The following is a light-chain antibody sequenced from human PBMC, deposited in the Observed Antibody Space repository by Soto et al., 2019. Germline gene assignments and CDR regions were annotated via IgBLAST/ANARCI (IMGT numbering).Light chain of an antibody. Sequence: EIVMTQSPATLSVSPGERATLSCRASQSVSSNLAWYQQKAGQAPRLLIYGASTRATGIPARFSSSGSGTEFTLTISSLQSEDFAVYYCQQYNIWPRTFGQGTKVEIK. CDR1: QSVSSN. CDR3: QQYNIWPRT. J-gene: IGKJ1*01. CDR2: GAS. V-gene: IGKV3-15*01.